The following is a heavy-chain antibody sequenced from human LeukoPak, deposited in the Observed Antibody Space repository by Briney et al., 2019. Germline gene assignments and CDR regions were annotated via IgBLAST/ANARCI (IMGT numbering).Heavy chain of an antibody. CDR2: ISYDGSNK. CDR3: AKAGDCSSTSCYYYYYYGMDV. J-gene: IGHJ6*02. CDR1: GFTFSSYG. V-gene: IGHV3-30*18. Sequence: GGSLRLSCAASGFTFSSYGMHWVRQAPGKGLEWVAVISYDGSNKYYADSVKGRFTISRDNSKNTLYLQMNSLRAEDTAVYYCAKAGDCSSTSCYYYYYYGMDVWGQGTTVTVSS. D-gene: IGHD2-2*01.